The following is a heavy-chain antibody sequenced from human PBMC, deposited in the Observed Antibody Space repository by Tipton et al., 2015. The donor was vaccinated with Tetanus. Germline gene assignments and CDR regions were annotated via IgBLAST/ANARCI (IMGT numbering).Heavy chain of an antibody. Sequence: TLSLTCSVSGGSLRSGDHYWSWIRQPPGKGLEWLAYVSSSGSINSNYSLKSRITVSRDTSKNQFSLRLSSVTAADTAVYYCARDHGITWGGMGYYYGMDVWGQGTTVTVSS. CDR1: GGSLRSGDHY. V-gene: IGHV4-61*08. CDR3: ARDHGITWGGMGYYYGMDV. CDR2: VSSSGSI. J-gene: IGHJ6*02. D-gene: IGHD3-16*01.